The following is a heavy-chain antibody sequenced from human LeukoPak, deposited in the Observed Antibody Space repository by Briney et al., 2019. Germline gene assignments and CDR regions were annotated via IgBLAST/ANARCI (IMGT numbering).Heavy chain of an antibody. Sequence: PGRSLRLSCAASGFTFSSYAMHWVRQAPGKGLEWVAVISYDGSNKYYADSVKGRFTISRDNSKNTLYLQMNSLRAEDTAVYYCARDRIPVKRRPYNWFDPWGQGTLVTVSS. D-gene: IGHD2-21*01. CDR1: GFTFSSYA. CDR2: ISYDGSNK. CDR3: ARDRIPVKRRPYNWFDP. V-gene: IGHV3-30*04. J-gene: IGHJ5*02.